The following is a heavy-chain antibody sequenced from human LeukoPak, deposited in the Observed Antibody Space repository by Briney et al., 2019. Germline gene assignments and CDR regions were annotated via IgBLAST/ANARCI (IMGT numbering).Heavy chain of an antibody. CDR1: GFTFSSYS. D-gene: IGHD6-13*01. Sequence: GGSLRLSCAAFGFTFSSYSMNWVRQAPGKGLEWASSIISSSSYIYYADSVKGRFTISRDNAKNSLYLQMNSLRAEDTAVYYCARDDESSSWYLPFPDYWGQGTLVTVSS. CDR3: ARDDESSSWYLPFPDY. J-gene: IGHJ4*02. CDR2: IISSSSYI. V-gene: IGHV3-21*01.